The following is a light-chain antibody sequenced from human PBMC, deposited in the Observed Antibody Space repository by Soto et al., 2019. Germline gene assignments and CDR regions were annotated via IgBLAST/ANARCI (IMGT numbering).Light chain of an antibody. CDR2: GAS. J-gene: IGKJ1*01. CDR3: QQYGSSPRT. V-gene: IGKV3-20*01. Sequence: EIVLTQSPGTLSLSPGERATLSCRASQSVSSSYLAWYQQKPGQAPRLLIYGASSRATGIPDRFSGSGSGTDVTLTISRLETEDFAVYYCQQYGSSPRTFGQGTKVEI. CDR1: QSVSSSY.